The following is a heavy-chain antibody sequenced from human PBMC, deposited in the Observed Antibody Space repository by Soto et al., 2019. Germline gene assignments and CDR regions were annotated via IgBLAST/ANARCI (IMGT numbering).Heavy chain of an antibody. CDR3: ARXRSQLELDPNYYYGMDV. CDR2: ISYDGSNK. V-gene: IGHV3-30-3*01. J-gene: IGHJ6*02. D-gene: IGHD1-7*01. CDR1: GFTFSSYA. Sequence: GGSLRLSCAASGFTFSSYAMHWVRQAPGKGLEWVAVISYDGSNKYYADSVKGRFTISRDNSKNTLYLQMNSLRAEDTAVYYCARXRSQLELDPNYYYGMDVWGQGTTVTVSS.